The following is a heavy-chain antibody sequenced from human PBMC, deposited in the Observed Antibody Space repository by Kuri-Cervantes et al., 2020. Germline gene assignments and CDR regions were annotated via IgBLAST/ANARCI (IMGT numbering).Heavy chain of an antibody. CDR3: ARGSRRIVVAAYYYYGMDV. CDR2: INPNSGGT. V-gene: IGHV1-2*02. J-gene: IGHJ6*02. Sequence: ASVQVSCKASGYSFTSYYMHWVRQAPGQGLEWMGWINPNSGGTNYAQKFQGRVTMTRDTSISTAYMELSRLRSDDTAVYYCARGSRRIVVAAYYYYGMDVWGQGTTVTVSS. CDR1: GYSFTSYY. D-gene: IGHD3-22*01.